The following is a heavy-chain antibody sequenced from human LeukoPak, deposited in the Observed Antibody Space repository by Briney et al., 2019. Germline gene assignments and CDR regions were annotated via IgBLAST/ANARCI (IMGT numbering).Heavy chain of an antibody. J-gene: IGHJ4*02. CDR3: ARACGFNSGSYWHDY. V-gene: IGHV1-2*02. CDR2: INPNSGGT. CDR1: GYTFTGYY. D-gene: IGHD1-26*01. Sequence: GASVKVSCKASGYTFTGYYMHWVRQAPGQGLEWMGWINPNSGGTNYAQKFQGRVTMTRDTSTSTAYMELSRLRSDDTAVYYYARACGFNSGSYWHDYWGQGTLVTVSS.